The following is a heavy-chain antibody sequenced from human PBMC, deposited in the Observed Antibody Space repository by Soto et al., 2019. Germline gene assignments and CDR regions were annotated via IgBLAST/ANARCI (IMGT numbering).Heavy chain of an antibody. D-gene: IGHD1-26*01. J-gene: IGHJ4*02. CDR3: ARGNEVGASPPYYFDY. V-gene: IGHV4-61*01. CDR2: IYYSGST. CDR1: GGSVSSGSYY. Sequence: QVQLQESGPGLVKPSETLSLTCTVSGGSVSSGSYYWSWIRQPPGKGLEWIGYIYYSGSTNYNPSLKSRVTISVDTSKNQFSLKLSSVTAADTAVYYCARGNEVGASPPYYFDYWGQGTLVTVSS.